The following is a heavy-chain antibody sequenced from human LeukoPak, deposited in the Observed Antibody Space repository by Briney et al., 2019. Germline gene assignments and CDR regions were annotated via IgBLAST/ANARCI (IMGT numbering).Heavy chain of an antibody. V-gene: IGHV4-34*01. CDR1: GGSFSGYY. Sequence: SETLSLTCAVYGGSFSGYYWSWIRQPPGKGLEWNGEINHSGSTNYNPSLKSRVTISVDTSKNQFSLKLSSVTAADTAVYYCARRGSYYDYVWGSYRTYFDYWGQGTLVTVSS. CDR2: INHSGST. D-gene: IGHD3-16*02. J-gene: IGHJ4*02. CDR3: ARRGSYYDYVWGSYRTYFDY.